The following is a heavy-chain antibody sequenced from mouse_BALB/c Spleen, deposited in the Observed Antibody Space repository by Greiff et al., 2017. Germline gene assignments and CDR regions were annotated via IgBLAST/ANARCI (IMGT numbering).Heavy chain of an antibody. CDR2: ISDGGSYT. D-gene: IGHD2-1*01. CDR1: GFTFSDYY. V-gene: IGHV5-4*02. Sequence: EVKLVESGGGLVKPGGSLKLSCAASGFTFSDYYMYWVRQTPEKRLEWVATISDGGSYTYYPDSVKGRFTISRDNAKNNLYLQMSSLKSEDTAMYYCARDWGNLYAMDYWGQGTSVTVSS. CDR3: ARDWGNLYAMDY. J-gene: IGHJ4*01.